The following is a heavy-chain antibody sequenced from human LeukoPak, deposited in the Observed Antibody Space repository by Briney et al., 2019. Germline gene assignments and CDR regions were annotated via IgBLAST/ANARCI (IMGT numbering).Heavy chain of an antibody. Sequence: GESLKISCKGSGYSFTSYWIGWVRKMPGKGLAWKWIIYPGDSDTRYSPSFQGQVTISADKAISTAYLQWSSLKASDTAMYYCARQVAVAGTSFDPWGQGTLVTVTS. J-gene: IGHJ5*02. V-gene: IGHV5-51*01. CDR1: GYSFTSYW. CDR2: IYPGDSDT. D-gene: IGHD6-19*01. CDR3: ARQVAVAGTSFDP.